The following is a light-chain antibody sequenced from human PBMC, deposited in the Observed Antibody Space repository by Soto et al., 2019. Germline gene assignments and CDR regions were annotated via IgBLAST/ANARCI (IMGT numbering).Light chain of an antibody. Sequence: QSALTQPASVSGSPGRSITISCTGTSSDIGGYSYVSWYQQHPGKAPKLMIYEVSNRPSGVSNRFSGSKSGNTASLTISGLQAEEEADYYCSSYTSSSTRVFGTGTKLTVL. J-gene: IGLJ1*01. CDR1: SSDIGGYSY. V-gene: IGLV2-14*01. CDR2: EVS. CDR3: SSYTSSSTRV.